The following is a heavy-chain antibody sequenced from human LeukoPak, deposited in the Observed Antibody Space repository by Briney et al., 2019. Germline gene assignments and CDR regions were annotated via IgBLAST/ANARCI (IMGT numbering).Heavy chain of an antibody. J-gene: IGHJ4*02. CDR1: GGSISSSNW. V-gene: IGHV4-4*02. Sequence: SGTLSLTCAVSGGSISSSNWWSWVRQPPGKGLEWSGEVYQSGSTDYNASLVSRVTISIDKSKNQFSLKLSSVTAADTAVYYCARLAIAVTPYYFDFWGQGTLVTVSS. D-gene: IGHD6-19*01. CDR3: ARLAIAVTPYYFDF. CDR2: VYQSGST.